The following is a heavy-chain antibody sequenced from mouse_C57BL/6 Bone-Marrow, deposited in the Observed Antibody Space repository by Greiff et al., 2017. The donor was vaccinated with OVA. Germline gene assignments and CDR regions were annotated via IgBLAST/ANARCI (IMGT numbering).Heavy chain of an antibody. J-gene: IGHJ3*01. V-gene: IGHV2-2*01. Sequence: VKLQESGPGLVQPSQSLSITCTVSGFSLTSYGVHWVRQSPGKGLEWLGVIWSGGSTDYNAAFISRLSISKDNSKSQVFFKMNSLQADDTAIYYCARNRDYGGEAWFAYWGQGTLVTVSA. CDR3: ARNRDYGGEAWFAY. CDR2: IWSGGST. CDR1: GFSLTSYG. D-gene: IGHD2-4*01.